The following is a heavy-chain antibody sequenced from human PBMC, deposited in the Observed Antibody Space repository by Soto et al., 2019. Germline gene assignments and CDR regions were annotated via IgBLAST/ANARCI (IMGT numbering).Heavy chain of an antibody. V-gene: IGHV4-59*01. CDR2: IFHSRNA. J-gene: IGHJ4*01. CDR3: ARAHAPTLPFDY. Sequence: SETLSLTCTVSGGSIRNVHWRWIRQAPGKGLEWLGFIFHSRNAKYNPSLKSRVTISVDTSKNQFSLSLDSVTAADTAVYFCARAHAPTLPFDYWRQGTLVTVA. D-gene: IGHD2-15*01. CDR1: GGSIRNVH.